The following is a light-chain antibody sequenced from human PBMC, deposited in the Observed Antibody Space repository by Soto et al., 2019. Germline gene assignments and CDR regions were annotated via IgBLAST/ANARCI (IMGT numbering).Light chain of an antibody. CDR2: TAT. V-gene: IGKV1-12*01. CDR1: QGITNW. CDR3: QQANSFPWT. J-gene: IGKJ1*01. Sequence: DIQMTQSPSFVSASVGDRVTITCRASQGITNWLAWYQQKPGKAPKPLIFTATSLESGVPSRFSGSGSGTDFTLTIISRQPEDGATYFCQQANSFPWTFGQGTYVEIK.